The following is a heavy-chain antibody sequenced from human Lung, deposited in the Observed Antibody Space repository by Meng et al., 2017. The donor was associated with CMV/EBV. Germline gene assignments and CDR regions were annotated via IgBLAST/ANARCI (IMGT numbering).Heavy chain of an antibody. Sequence: VQPQVPGPGLVKPSQPLSLTCTVSRGSLSSGGDYWSWIRQHPGKGLEWIGYIHSSGSTYYNPSLRSRLTISVDTSKNQFSLKLSSVTAADTAVYYCARASYGSGSPLGESWFDPWGQGTLVTVSS. J-gene: IGHJ5*02. D-gene: IGHD3-10*01. CDR3: ARASYGSGSPLGESWFDP. V-gene: IGHV4-31*03. CDR1: RGSLSSGGDY. CDR2: IHSSGST.